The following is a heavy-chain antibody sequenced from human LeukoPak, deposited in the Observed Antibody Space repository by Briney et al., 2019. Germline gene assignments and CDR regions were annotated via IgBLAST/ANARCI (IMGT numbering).Heavy chain of an antibody. V-gene: IGHV3-30*02. CDR1: GFTFSSYG. CDR2: IRYDGSNK. D-gene: IGHD6-13*01. J-gene: IGHJ4*02. Sequence: GGSLRLSCAASGFTFSSYGMHWVRQAPGKGLEWVAFIRYDGSNKYYADSVKGRFTISRDNSKNTLYLQMNSLRAEDTAVYYCAKDFSRASIAAAGPGPIDYWGQGTLVTVSS. CDR3: AKDFSRASIAAAGPGPIDY.